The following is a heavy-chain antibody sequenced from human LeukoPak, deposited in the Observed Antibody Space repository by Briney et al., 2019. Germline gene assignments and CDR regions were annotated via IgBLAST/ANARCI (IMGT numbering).Heavy chain of an antibody. J-gene: IGHJ6*02. CDR2: IYYSGST. V-gene: IGHV4-59*01. CDR1: GGSISSYY. CDR3: ASSVGAGTNYYYGMDV. Sequence: PSETLSLTCTVSGGSISSYYWSWIRQPPGKGLEWIGYIYYSGSTNYNPSLKSRVTISVDTSKNQFSLKLSSVTAADTAVYYCASSVGAGTNYYYGMDVWGQGTTVTVSS. D-gene: IGHD6-19*01.